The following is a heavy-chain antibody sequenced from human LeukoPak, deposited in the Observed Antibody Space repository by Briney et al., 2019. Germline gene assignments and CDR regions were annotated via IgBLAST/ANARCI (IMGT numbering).Heavy chain of an antibody. J-gene: IGHJ4*02. D-gene: IGHD4-17*01. CDR2: ISPYKGDR. CDR3: ATEGGWQPTDYGDYVY. CDR1: GYTFTNYG. V-gene: IGHV1-18*01. Sequence: ASVKVSCKASGYTFTNYGITWVRQAPGQGLEWMGWISPYKGDRNYAQNLQGRLTMTTDTTTSTAYMEVRSLRSDDTAVYYCATEGGWQPTDYGDYVYWGQGTLVTVSS.